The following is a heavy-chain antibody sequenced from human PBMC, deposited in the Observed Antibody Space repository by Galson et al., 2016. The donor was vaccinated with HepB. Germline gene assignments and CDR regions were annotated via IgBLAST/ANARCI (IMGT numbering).Heavy chain of an antibody. CDR2: IYPGDSDT. CDR3: ARLDSSGAYSDY. D-gene: IGHD3-22*01. CDR1: GYSFTNYW. Sequence: QSGAEVKKPGESLKISCKGSGYSFTNYWIGWVRQMSGKGLEWMGRIYPGDSDTRYSTSFQGQVSISADKSISTAYLQWSSLRASDTAMYYCARLDSSGAYSDYWGQGTRVTVSS. V-gene: IGHV5-51*01. J-gene: IGHJ4*02.